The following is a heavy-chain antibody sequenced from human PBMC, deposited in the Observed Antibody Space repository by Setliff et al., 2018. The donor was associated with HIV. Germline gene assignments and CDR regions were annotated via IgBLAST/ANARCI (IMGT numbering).Heavy chain of an antibody. CDR1: GGSISSDY. V-gene: IGHV4-4*09. CDR2: ISTTGST. J-gene: IGHJ4*02. Sequence: SETLSLTCTVSGGSISSDYWSWIRQPPGKGLEWIGYISTTGSTSYSPSLKSRVSISVDTAKNQCSLRLNSVTAADTAVYYCAFSKQMATMAFDYWGQGALVTVSS. CDR3: AFSKQMATMAFDY. D-gene: IGHD5-12*01.